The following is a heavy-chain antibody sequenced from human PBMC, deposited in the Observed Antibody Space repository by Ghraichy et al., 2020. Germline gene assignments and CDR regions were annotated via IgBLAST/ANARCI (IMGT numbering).Heavy chain of an antibody. D-gene: IGHD3-10*01. CDR2: IYYSGST. CDR1: GGSISSYY. V-gene: IGHV4-59*01. Sequence: SQTLSLTCTVSGGSISSYYWSWIRQPPGKGLEWIGYIYYSGSTNYNPSLKSRVTISVDTSKNQFSLKLSSVTAADTAVYYCARGFGGHYYYYMDVWGKGTTVTVSS. J-gene: IGHJ6*03. CDR3: ARGFGGHYYYYMDV.